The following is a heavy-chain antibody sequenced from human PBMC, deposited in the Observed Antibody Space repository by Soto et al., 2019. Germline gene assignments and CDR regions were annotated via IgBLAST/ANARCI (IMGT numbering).Heavy chain of an antibody. J-gene: IGHJ6*02. Sequence: ASVKVSCKASGYTFTTYYMHWVRQAPGQGLEWMGIIDPSGGSTTYAQKFQGRVTMTRDTSTSTVYMELISLRSEDTAVYYCARGSMVRGVRNDYYYGMDVWG. V-gene: IGHV1-46*01. D-gene: IGHD3-10*01. CDR2: IDPSGGST. CDR1: GYTFTTYY. CDR3: ARGSMVRGVRNDYYYGMDV.